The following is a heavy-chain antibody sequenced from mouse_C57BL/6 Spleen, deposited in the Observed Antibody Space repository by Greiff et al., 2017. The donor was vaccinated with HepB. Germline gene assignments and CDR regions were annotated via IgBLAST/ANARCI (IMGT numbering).Heavy chain of an antibody. Sequence: EVKVVESGGGLVKPGGSLKLSCAASGFTFSDYGMHWVRQAPEKGLEWVAYISSGSSTIYYADTVKGRFTISRDNAKNTLFLQMTSLRSEDTAMYYCARGYEYFDVWGTGTTVTVSS. D-gene: IGHD2-2*01. CDR3: ARGYEYFDV. CDR2: ISSGSSTI. CDR1: GFTFSDYG. V-gene: IGHV5-17*01. J-gene: IGHJ1*03.